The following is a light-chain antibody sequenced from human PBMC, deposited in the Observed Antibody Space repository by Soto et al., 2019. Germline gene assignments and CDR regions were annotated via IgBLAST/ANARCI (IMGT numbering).Light chain of an antibody. CDR2: KAS. CDR3: QHYNSYSDA. J-gene: IGKJ1*01. CDR1: QTISSG. Sequence: DIQMTQSHSTLSGSVGYRVTITCRASQTISSGLAWYQQKPGKAPKLLIYKASTLNSGIPSRFSGSGSGTEFTLTISSLKPDDFATYYCQHYNSYSDAFGQGTQVELK. V-gene: IGKV1-5*03.